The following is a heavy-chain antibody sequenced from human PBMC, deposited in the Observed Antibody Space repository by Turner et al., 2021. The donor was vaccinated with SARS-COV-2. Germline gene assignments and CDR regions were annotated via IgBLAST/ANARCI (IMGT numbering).Heavy chain of an antibody. Sequence: QVQLVESGGGVVQPGWYLRLCCAASGFTFSSNVMHWVRHAPGKGLEWVAVISYDGSNKYYADSVKGRFTISRDNSKNTLYLQMNSLRAEDTAVYYCARDTGDFDLWGRGTLVTVSS. J-gene: IGHJ2*01. V-gene: IGHV3-30-3*01. CDR3: ARDTGDFDL. CDR2: ISYDGSNK. D-gene: IGHD3-10*01. CDR1: GFTFSSNV.